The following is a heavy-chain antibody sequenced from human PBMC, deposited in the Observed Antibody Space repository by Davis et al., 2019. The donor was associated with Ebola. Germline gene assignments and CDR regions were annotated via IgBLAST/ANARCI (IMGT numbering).Heavy chain of an antibody. CDR2: IGHRGNT. Sequence: SETLSLTCTVSGGSLNSYYWNWIRQPPGKGLEWIGEIGHRGNTNYNPSLKSRVTIAVDTSKNQFSLRLSSLTAADTAVYYCARAIAPSINDAFDIWGQGTMVTVSS. D-gene: IGHD5-12*01. J-gene: IGHJ3*02. CDR3: ARAIAPSINDAFDI. V-gene: IGHV4-34*01. CDR1: GGSLNSYY.